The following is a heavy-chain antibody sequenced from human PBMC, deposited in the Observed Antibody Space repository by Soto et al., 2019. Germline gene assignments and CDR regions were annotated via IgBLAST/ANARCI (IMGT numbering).Heavy chain of an antibody. V-gene: IGHV5-51*01. Sequence: ASQKISWKGSGYSFTSYWIGWVRQMPGKGLEWMGIIYPGDSDTRYSPSFQGQVTISADKSISTAYLQWSSLKASGTAMYYCARSILAQDFDYWGQGTLVTVSS. CDR2: IYPGDSDT. CDR3: ARSILAQDFDY. CDR1: GYSFTSYW. J-gene: IGHJ4*02.